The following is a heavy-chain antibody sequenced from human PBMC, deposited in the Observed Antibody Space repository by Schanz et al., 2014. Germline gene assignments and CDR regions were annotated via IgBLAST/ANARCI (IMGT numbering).Heavy chain of an antibody. CDR2: IKQDESER. CDR1: GFTFSTYW. Sequence: EVQLVESGGGLVQPGGSLRLSCAASGFTFSTYWMSWVRQAPGKGLEWVANIKQDESERSYVDSVKGRFTISRDNAKNSLYPQMNSLRAEDTAVYYCARDKGGYYPFDYWGQGTLVTVSS. D-gene: IGHD3-3*01. CDR3: ARDKGGYYPFDY. V-gene: IGHV3-7*01. J-gene: IGHJ4*02.